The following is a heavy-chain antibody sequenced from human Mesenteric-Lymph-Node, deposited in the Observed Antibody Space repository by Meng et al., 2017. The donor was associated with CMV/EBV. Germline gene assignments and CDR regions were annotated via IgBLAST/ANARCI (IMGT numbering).Heavy chain of an antibody. J-gene: IGHJ3*02. V-gene: IGHV3-11*01. CDR2: ISSSGSTI. CDR3: ARAPLRFLDGGAFDI. CDR1: GFTFSDYY. D-gene: IGHD3-3*01. Sequence: GESLKISCAASGFTFSDYYMSWIRQAPGKGLEWVSYISSSGSTIYYADSVKGRFTISRDNAKNSLYLQMNSLRAEDTAVYYCARAPLRFLDGGAFDIWGQGTMVTVSS.